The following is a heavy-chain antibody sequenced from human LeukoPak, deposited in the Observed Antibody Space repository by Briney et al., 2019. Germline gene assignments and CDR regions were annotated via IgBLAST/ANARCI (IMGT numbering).Heavy chain of an antibody. CDR2: ISAYNGNT. CDR3: ARDKRHTYYYDSSDYFRWFDP. CDR1: GYTFTGYY. V-gene: IGHV1-18*04. D-gene: IGHD3-22*01. J-gene: IGHJ5*02. Sequence: ASVKVSCKASGYTFTGYYMHWVRQAPGQGLEWMGWISAYNGNTDYAQKLQGRVTMTTDTSTSTAYMELRSLRSDDTAVYYCARDKRHTYYYDSSDYFRWFDPWGQGTLVTVSS.